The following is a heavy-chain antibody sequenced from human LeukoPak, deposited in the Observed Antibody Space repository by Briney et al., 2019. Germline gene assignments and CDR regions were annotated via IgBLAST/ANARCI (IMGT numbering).Heavy chain of an antibody. D-gene: IGHD3-10*01. CDR3: AKDHYGSGSYQDY. CDR1: GFTFDDSA. CDR2: ISWNSGSI. V-gene: IGHV3-9*01. Sequence: GRSLRLSCAASGFTFDDSAMHWVRQAPGKGLEWVSGISWNSGSIACADSVKGRFTISRDNAKNSLYLQMNSLRAEDTALYYCAKDHYGSGSYQDYWGQGTLVTVSS. J-gene: IGHJ4*02.